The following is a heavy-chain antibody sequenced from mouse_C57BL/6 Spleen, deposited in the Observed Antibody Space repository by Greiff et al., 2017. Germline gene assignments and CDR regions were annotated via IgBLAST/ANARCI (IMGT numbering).Heavy chain of an antibody. CDR2: INPNNGGT. CDR1: GYTFTDYN. CDR3: ARRGYYGNYGAMDY. Sequence: VQLQQSGPELVKPGASVKIPCKASGYTFTDYNMDWVKQSHGKSLEWIGDINPNNGGTIYNQKFKGKATLTVDKSSSTAYMELRSLTSEDTAVYYCARRGYYGNYGAMDYWGQGTSVTVSS. D-gene: IGHD2-1*01. J-gene: IGHJ4*01. V-gene: IGHV1-18*01.